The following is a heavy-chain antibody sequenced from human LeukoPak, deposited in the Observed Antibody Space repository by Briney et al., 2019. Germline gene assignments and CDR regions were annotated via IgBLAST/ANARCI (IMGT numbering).Heavy chain of an antibody. Sequence: PGGSLRLSCAASGFTFRDYTMNWVRQSPGKGLQWVSYVSFGSSYISYADSLKGRFTISRDDAKSSVYLEMTSQRTDDTAVYYCARASTEYAVTDGFDTWGPGTLVTVSS. D-gene: IGHD4-17*01. CDR2: VSFGSSYI. CDR1: GFTFRDYT. V-gene: IGHV3-21*06. CDR3: ARASTEYAVTDGFDT. J-gene: IGHJ5*02.